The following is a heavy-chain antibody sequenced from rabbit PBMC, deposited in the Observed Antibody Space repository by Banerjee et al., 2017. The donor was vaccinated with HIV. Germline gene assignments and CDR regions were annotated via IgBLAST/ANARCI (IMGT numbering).Heavy chain of an antibody. CDR1: GFDFSSNYY. CDR3: ARDRDGGAWYFNL. CDR2: IYTGSSGST. V-gene: IGHV1S45*01. Sequence: QEQLVESGGGLVQPEGSLTLTCTASGFDFSSNYYMCWVRQAPGKGLEWIGCIYTGSSGSTYYASWAKGRFTISKTSSTTVTLQMTSLTAADTATYFCARDRDGGAWYFNLWGPGTLVTVS. J-gene: IGHJ4*01. D-gene: IGHD6-1*01.